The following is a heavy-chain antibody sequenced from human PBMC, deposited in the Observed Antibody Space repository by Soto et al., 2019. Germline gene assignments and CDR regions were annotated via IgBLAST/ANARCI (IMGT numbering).Heavy chain of an antibody. CDR3: VRESRTDEDGYDARGYYFDY. Sequence: QVQLVESGGGLVKPGGSLRLACAASGFTFSDYFMSWVRQAPGKGLEWISFISLGDSYKKTADSVKGRFTISRDNANNSLYFEMRRLGGEDTAVYYCVRESRTDEDGYDARGYYFDYWGQGTLVTVSS. V-gene: IGHV3-11*06. D-gene: IGHD5-12*01. CDR1: GFTFSDYF. J-gene: IGHJ4*02. CDR2: ISLGDSYK.